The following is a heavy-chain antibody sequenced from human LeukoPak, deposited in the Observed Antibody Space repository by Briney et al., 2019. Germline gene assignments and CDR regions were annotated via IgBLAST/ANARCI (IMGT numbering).Heavy chain of an antibody. CDR2: IKGKTDGGTT. V-gene: IGHV3-15*01. CDR1: GFTFSNAW. CDR3: TTPEEPVAVDY. J-gene: IGHJ4*02. D-gene: IGHD6-19*01. Sequence: GGSLRLSCAASGFTFSNAWMSWVRQAPGKGLEWVGRIKGKTDGGTTDYAAPVKGRFTISRDDSKNTLYLQMNSLKTEDTAVYYCTTPEEPVAVDYWGQGTLVTVSS.